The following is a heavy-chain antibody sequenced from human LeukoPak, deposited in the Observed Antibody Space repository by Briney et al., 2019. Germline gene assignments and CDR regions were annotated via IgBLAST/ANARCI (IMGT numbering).Heavy chain of an antibody. V-gene: IGHV4-59*01. CDR3: ARDSGTTGEVKFDP. Sequence: PSETLSLTCTVSGGSISNYYWNWIRQPPGKGLEWIGYIYYTGSTNYNPSLKSRVTMSVDTYKNQFSLNLRSVTAEDTAVYYCARDSGTTGEVKFDPWGQGTLVTVSS. CDR1: GGSISNYY. J-gene: IGHJ5*02. CDR2: IYYTGST. D-gene: IGHD3-10*01.